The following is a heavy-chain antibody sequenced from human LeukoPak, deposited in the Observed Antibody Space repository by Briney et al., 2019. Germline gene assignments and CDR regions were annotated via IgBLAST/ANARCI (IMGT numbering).Heavy chain of an antibody. CDR2: INHNGNVN. J-gene: IGHJ4*02. CDR1: GFTFSSYW. D-gene: IGHD1/OR15-1a*01. Sequence: GGSLRLSCAASGFTFSSYWMNWARQAPGKGLEWVASINHNGNVNYYVDSVKGRFTISRDNAKNSLYLQMNSLRAEDTAVYYCARDGNNIDYWGQGTLVTVSS. V-gene: IGHV3-7*01. CDR3: ARDGNNIDY.